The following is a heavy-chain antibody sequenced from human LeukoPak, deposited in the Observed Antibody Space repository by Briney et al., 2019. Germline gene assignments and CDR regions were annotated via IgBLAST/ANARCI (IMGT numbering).Heavy chain of an antibody. Sequence: SETLSLTRTVSGGSISSSSYYWGWIRQPPGKGLEWIGSIYYSGSTYYNPSLKSRVTISVDTFKNQFSLKLSSVTAADTAVYYCARASEPYSSSSVFFDYWGQGTLVTVSS. V-gene: IGHV4-39*07. D-gene: IGHD6-6*01. CDR2: IYYSGST. CDR1: GGSISSSSYY. J-gene: IGHJ4*02. CDR3: ARASEPYSSSSVFFDY.